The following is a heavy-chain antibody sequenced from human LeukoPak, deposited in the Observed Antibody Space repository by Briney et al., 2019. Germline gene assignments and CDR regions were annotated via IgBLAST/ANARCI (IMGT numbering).Heavy chain of an antibody. J-gene: IGHJ4*02. D-gene: IGHD4-11*01. CDR2: IHHSGST. V-gene: IGHV4-38-2*02. CDR1: GYSLSSGYY. CDR3: ATYSNYIDY. Sequence: PSETLSLTCTVSGYSLSSGYYWGWIRQPPGKGLEWIGSIHHSGSTYYKPSLKSRLTISVDTSKNQFSLKLSSVTAADTAVYYCATYSNYIDYWGQGTLVTVSS.